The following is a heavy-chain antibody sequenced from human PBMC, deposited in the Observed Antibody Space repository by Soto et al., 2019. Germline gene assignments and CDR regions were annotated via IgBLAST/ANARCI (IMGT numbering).Heavy chain of an antibody. CDR2: IYWDDSK. D-gene: IGHD1-26*01. V-gene: IGHV2-5*02. Sequence: KESGPTLVKPTQTLTLTCTFSGFSLTTDRVGVGWIRQPPGEALEWLAVIYWDDSKTYRPSLESRLTITKDTSKNQVALTMTNMDSLGTATYYCAHAYGGRSLYWGQGTLVTVSS. J-gene: IGHJ4*02. CDR1: GFSLTTDRVG. CDR3: AHAYGGRSLY.